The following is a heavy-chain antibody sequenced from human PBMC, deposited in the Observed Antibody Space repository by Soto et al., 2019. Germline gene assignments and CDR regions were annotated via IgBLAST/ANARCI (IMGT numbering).Heavy chain of an antibody. CDR1: GFTSSNYW. D-gene: IGHD2-15*01. CDR3: ARAPVQAAPNYYYYYGMDV. CDR2: ISYDGSNK. V-gene: IGHV3-30-3*01. Sequence: PGGSLRLSCAASGFTSSNYWMHWVRQAPGKGLEWVAVISYDGSNKYYADSVKGRFTISRDNSKNTLYLQMNSLRAEDTAVYYCARAPVQAAPNYYYYYGMDVWGQGTTVTVSS. J-gene: IGHJ6*02.